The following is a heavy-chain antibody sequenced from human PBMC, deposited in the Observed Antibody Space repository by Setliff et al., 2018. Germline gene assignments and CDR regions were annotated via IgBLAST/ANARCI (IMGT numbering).Heavy chain of an antibody. V-gene: IGHV1-2*02. D-gene: IGHD1-26*01. CDR3: ATALWAFLY. Sequence: ASVKVSCKASGYVFIGYFMNWVRQAPGQGPEWMGWINPDNGGTHYAAKFQGRITLIRETSISTAYMELSSLRSADTAIYYCATALWAFLYWGRGALVTVSS. J-gene: IGHJ4*01. CDR2: INPDNGGT. CDR1: GYVFIGYF.